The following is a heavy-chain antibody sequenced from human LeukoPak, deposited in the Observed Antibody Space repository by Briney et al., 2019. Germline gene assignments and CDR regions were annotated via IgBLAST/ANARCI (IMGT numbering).Heavy chain of an antibody. J-gene: IGHJ5*02. CDR1: GGSISSGDYY. V-gene: IGHV4-30-4*01. CDR2: IHYSGST. D-gene: IGHD4-17*01. Sequence: SQTLSLTCTVSGGSISSGDYYWSWIRQPPGKGLEWIGYIHYSGSTYYNPSLKSRVTISIQTSKNQFSLKLTSVTAADTAVYYCAGDYGDLLTGIRFDTWGQGTLVTVSS. CDR3: AGDYGDLLTGIRFDT.